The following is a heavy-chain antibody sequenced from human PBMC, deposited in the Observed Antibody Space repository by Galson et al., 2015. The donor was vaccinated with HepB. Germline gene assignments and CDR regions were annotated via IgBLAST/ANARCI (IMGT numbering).Heavy chain of an antibody. J-gene: IGHJ3*02. CDR3: ARIEPPAGSYGPEGAFDI. CDR2: IDWDDDK. CDR1: GFSLSTSGMC. Sequence: PALVKPTQTLTLTCTFSGFSLSTSGMCVSWIRQPPGKALEWLARIDWDDDKYYSTSLKTRLTISKDTSKNQVVLTMTNMDPVDTATYYCARIEPPAGSYGPEGAFDIWGQGTMVTVSS. V-gene: IGHV2-70*11. D-gene: IGHD1-26*01.